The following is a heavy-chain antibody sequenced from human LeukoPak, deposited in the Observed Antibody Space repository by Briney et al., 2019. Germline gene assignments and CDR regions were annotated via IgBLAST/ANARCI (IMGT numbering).Heavy chain of an antibody. CDR2: INPNNGDT. CDR3: AGEQWEVRDFDL. Sequence: GASVKVSCKASGYTFTGYYMHWVRQAPGQGLEWMGWINPNNGDTNYAQKFQGRVTVTRDTSISTAYMELSRLRSDDTAVYYCAGEQWEVRDFDLWGRGTLVTVSS. CDR1: GYTFTGYY. J-gene: IGHJ2*01. V-gene: IGHV1-2*02. D-gene: IGHD1-26*01.